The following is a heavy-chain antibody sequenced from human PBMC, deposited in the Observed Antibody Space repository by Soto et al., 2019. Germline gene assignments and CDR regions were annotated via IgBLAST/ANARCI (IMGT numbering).Heavy chain of an antibody. V-gene: IGHV5-10-1*03. D-gene: IGHD1-1*01. CDR1: GYNFNNYW. CDR2: IDPADSYT. J-gene: IGHJ4*02. Sequence: EVQLVQSGAEVKKPGESLRISCKGSGYNFNNYWINWVRQMPGKGLAWMGRIDPADSYTDYSPSFQGSITISVDKSIGAAFLQWNSLKASDTAVYYCARRGRGLWLETTTWGKGTLVTVSS. CDR3: ARRGRGLWLETTT.